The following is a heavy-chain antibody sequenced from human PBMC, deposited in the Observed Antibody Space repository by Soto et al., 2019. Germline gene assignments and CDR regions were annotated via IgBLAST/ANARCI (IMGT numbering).Heavy chain of an antibody. V-gene: IGHV3-48*03. CDR1: GFTFSSYE. Sequence: PGGSLRLSCAASGFTFSSYEMNWVRQAPGKGLEWVSYISSSATTIYSADSVKGRFTISRDNAKNSLYLQMNSLRAEDTAVYYCAREGHSSSEYWGQGTLVTVSS. CDR2: ISSSATTI. CDR3: AREGHSSSEY. D-gene: IGHD6-13*01. J-gene: IGHJ4*02.